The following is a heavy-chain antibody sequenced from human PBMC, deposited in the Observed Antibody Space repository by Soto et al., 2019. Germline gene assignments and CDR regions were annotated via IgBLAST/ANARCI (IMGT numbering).Heavy chain of an antibody. D-gene: IGHD4-17*01. CDR2: INHSGST. CDR1: GGSFSGYY. Sequence: PSETLSLTCAVYGGSFSGYYWSWIRQPPGKGLEWIGEINHSGSTNYNPSLKSRVTISVDTSKNQFSLKLSSVTAADTAVYYCARGPGDYDLDYWGQGTLVTVSS. J-gene: IGHJ4*02. CDR3: ARGPGDYDLDY. V-gene: IGHV4-34*01.